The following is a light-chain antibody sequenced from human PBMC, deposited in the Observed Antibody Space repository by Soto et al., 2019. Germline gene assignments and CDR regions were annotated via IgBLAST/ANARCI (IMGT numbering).Light chain of an antibody. J-gene: IGLJ1*01. CDR1: SSDVGGYKF. V-gene: IGLV2-8*01. CDR3: SSYAGSNNFV. CDR2: EVS. Sequence: QSALTQPPSASGSPGQSVTTSCTGTSSDVGGYKFVSWYQQHPGKAPKLMIYEVSKRPSGVPERFSGSKSGNTASLTVSGLQAEDEADYYCSSYAGSNNFVFGTGTKVTVL.